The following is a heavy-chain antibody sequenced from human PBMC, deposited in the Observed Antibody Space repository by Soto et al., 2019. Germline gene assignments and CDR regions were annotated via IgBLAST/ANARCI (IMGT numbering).Heavy chain of an antibody. CDR3: ARDAVVVVSATLLDWGCDP. CDR1: GFTFSSYS. Sequence: EVQLVESGGGLVKPGGSLRLSCVASGFTFSSYSMNWVRQAPGKGLEWVSSISRSSGYIYYADSVKGRLTISRDNAKNSLYLQMNSLRAEDTAVYYCARDAVVVVSATLLDWGCDPWGQGTLVAVSS. J-gene: IGHJ5*02. D-gene: IGHD2-15*01. CDR2: ISRSSGYI. V-gene: IGHV3-21*01.